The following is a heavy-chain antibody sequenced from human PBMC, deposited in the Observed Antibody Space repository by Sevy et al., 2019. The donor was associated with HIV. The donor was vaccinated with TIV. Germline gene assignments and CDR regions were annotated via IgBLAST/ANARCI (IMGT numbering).Heavy chain of an antibody. D-gene: IGHD2-2*01. V-gene: IGHV3-7*03. CDR3: ARDCSSANCLWGMDV. CDR2: IKKDGSEK. J-gene: IGHJ6*02. CDR1: GFTFNSYW. Sequence: GGSLRLSCAASGFTFNSYWMSWFRQAPGKGLEWVANIKKDGSEKYYVDSVKGRFTISRDNAKNSLYLQMDSLRAEDTAVYYCARDCSSANCLWGMDVWGQGTTVTVSS.